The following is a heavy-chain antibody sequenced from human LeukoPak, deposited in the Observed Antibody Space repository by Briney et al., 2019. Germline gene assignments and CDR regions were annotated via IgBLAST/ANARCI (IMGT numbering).Heavy chain of an antibody. CDR3: ARVNPKYCSGGSCYPNFDY. V-gene: IGHV4-34*01. J-gene: IGHJ4*02. D-gene: IGHD2-15*01. Sequence: SETLSLTCAVYGGSFSGYYWSWIRQPPGKGLEWIGEINHSGSTNYNPSLKSRVTTSVDTSKNQFSLKLSSVTAADTAVYYCARVNPKYCSGGSCYPNFDYWGQGTLVTVSS. CDR2: INHSGST. CDR1: GGSFSGYY.